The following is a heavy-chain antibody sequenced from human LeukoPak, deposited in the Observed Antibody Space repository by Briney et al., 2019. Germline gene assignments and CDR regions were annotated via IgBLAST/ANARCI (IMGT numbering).Heavy chain of an antibody. Sequence: PSQTLSLTCTVSGGSISSGDYYWSWIRQPPGKGLEWIGYIYYSGSTYYNPSLKSRVTISVDTSKDQFSLKLSSETAADTAVYYCARAHQLLPAYNWFDPWGQGTLVTVSS. J-gene: IGHJ5*02. CDR1: GGSISSGDYY. CDR2: IYYSGST. CDR3: ARAHQLLPAYNWFDP. D-gene: IGHD2-2*01. V-gene: IGHV4-30-4*01.